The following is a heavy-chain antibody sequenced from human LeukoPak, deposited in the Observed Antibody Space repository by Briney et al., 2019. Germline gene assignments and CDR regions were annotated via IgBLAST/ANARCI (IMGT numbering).Heavy chain of an antibody. CDR2: IIPIFGTA. V-gene: IGHV1-69*05. D-gene: IGHD5-12*01. J-gene: IGHJ5*02. CDR1: GGTFSSYA. CDR3: ARVIVVATLGWFDP. Sequence: SVKVSCKASGGTFSSYAISWVRQAPGQGLEWMGGIIPIFGTANYAQKFQGRVTITTDESTSTAYMELSSLRSEDTAVYYCARVIVVATLGWFDPWGQGTLVTVSS.